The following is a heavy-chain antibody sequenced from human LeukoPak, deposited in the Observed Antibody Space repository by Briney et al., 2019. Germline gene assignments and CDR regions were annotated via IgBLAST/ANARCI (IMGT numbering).Heavy chain of an antibody. CDR2: VYYGRTT. J-gene: IGHJ5*01. D-gene: IGHD5-12*01. CDR3: VRHGGRGGATMGAFDS. V-gene: IGHV4-39*01. CDR1: GFTFSSYA. Sequence: PGGSLRLSCAASGFTFSSYAMHWIRQSPGKGLEWIGTVYYGRTTYYNPSLDGRVTISLDTSANHFSLQLDSVTAADTAVYYCVRHGGRGGATMGAFDSWGQGSLVTVSS.